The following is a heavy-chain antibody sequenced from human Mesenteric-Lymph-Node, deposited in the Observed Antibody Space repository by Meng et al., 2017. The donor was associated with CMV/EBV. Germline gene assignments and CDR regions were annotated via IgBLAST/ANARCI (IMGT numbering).Heavy chain of an antibody. V-gene: IGHV3-23*03. J-gene: IGHJ6*02. CDR2: IYSGGSST. Sequence: GESLKISCAASGFTFSSYAMSWVRQAPGKGLEWVSVIYSGGSSTYYADSVKGRFTISRDNAKNSVYLQMNSLRAEDTAVYYCARAPTSYDILTGYFPNGLDVWGQGTTVTVSS. CDR3: ARAPTSYDILTGYFPNGLDV. D-gene: IGHD3-9*01. CDR1: GFTFSSYA.